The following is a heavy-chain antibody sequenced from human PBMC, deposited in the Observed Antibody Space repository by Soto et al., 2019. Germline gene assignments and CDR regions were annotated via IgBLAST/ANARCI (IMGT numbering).Heavy chain of an antibody. Sequence: DVQLVESGGGLVQPGRSLRLSCAASGFTFDDYAMHWVRQAPGKGLEWVSGISWNSGSIGYADSVKGRFTISRDNAKNSLYLQMNSLRAEDTALYYCAKDRAGPFDYWGQGTLVTVSS. CDR2: ISWNSGSI. J-gene: IGHJ4*02. CDR3: AKDRAGPFDY. D-gene: IGHD6-19*01. V-gene: IGHV3-9*01. CDR1: GFTFDDYA.